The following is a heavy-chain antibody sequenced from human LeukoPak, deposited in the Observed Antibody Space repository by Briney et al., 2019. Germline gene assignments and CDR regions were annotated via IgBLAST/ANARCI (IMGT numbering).Heavy chain of an antibody. D-gene: IGHD4-17*01. J-gene: IGHJ6*02. V-gene: IGHV3-30*18. CDR3: AKDLTVTTSQYYYGMDV. CDR1: GFTFSSYG. CDR2: ISYDGSNK. Sequence: GGSLRFSCAASGFTFSSYGMHWVRQAPGKGLEWVAVISYDGSNKYYADSVKGRFTISRDNSKNTLYLQMNSLRAEDTAVYYCAKDLTVTTSQYYYGMDVWGQGTTVTVSS.